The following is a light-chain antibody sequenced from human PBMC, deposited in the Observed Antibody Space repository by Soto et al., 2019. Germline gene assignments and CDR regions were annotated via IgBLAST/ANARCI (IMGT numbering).Light chain of an antibody. CDR2: EVN. V-gene: IGLV2-23*02. CDR1: IXDVGSHNL. CDR3: CSFAGSNPFPYV. Sequence: QSVLTQPASVSGSPGQSITISCTGTIXDVGSHNLVSWYQQHPDKAPKLIIYEVNERPSGVSSRFSGSKSGNTASLTVSGLQPDDEADYHCCSFAGSNPFPYVFGTGTKVNVL. J-gene: IGLJ1*01.